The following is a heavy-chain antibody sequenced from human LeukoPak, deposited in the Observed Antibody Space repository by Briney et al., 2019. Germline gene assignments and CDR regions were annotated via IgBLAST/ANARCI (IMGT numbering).Heavy chain of an antibody. D-gene: IGHD3-22*01. J-gene: IGHJ6*03. CDR2: ISGSGGST. V-gene: IGHV3-23*01. Sequence: PGGSLRLSCAASGFTFSSYGMSWVRQAPGKGLEWVSAISGSGGSTYYADSVKGRFTISRDNSKNTLYLQMNSLRAEDTAVYYCAKEETVHYYDSSGYWYYYYMDVWGKGTTVTISS. CDR3: AKEETVHYYDSSGYWYYYYMDV. CDR1: GFTFSSYG.